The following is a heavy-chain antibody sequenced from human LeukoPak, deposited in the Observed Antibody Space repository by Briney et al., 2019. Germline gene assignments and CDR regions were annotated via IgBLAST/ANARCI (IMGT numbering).Heavy chain of an antibody. CDR2: ISSNGGST. CDR3: VIDHHRGFTMIVVAFDY. J-gene: IGHJ4*02. CDR1: GFXFSSYA. D-gene: IGHD3-22*01. V-gene: IGHV3-64D*09. Sequence: GGSLRLSCSASGFXFSSYAIHWVRQAPGKGLVYVSFISSNGGSTYYADTVKGRFTISRDNSKNTLYLQMSSLRAEDTAVYYCVIDHHRGFTMIVVAFDYWGQGTLVTVSS.